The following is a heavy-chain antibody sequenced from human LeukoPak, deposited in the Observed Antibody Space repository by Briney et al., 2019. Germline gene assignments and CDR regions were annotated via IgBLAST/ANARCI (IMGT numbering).Heavy chain of an antibody. D-gene: IGHD1-26*01. Sequence: GASVKVSCKASGGTFSSYAISWVRQAPGQGLEWMGGIIPIFGTANYAQKFQGRVTITADESTSTAYMELSSLRSEDTAVYYCARDAGPYSGSPSWFDPWGQGTLVTVSS. CDR2: IIPIFGTA. CDR1: GGTFSSYA. J-gene: IGHJ5*02. V-gene: IGHV1-69*01. CDR3: ARDAGPYSGSPSWFDP.